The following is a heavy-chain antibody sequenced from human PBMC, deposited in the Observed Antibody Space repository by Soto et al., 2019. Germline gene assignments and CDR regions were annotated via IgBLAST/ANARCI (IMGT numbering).Heavy chain of an antibody. D-gene: IGHD6-19*01. J-gene: IGHJ5*02. Sequence: EVQLLESGGGLVQPGGSLRLSCAASGFTFSSYAMTWVRQAPGKGLEWVSDISAGGGSTYYADSVKGRLTVSKDKSKNTLNLQMTNLRAEDTAVYYCAKDLYTSVWSTLFDPRGQGTLVSVSS. CDR1: GFTFSSYA. CDR3: AKDLYTSVWSTLFDP. V-gene: IGHV3-23*01. CDR2: ISAGGGST.